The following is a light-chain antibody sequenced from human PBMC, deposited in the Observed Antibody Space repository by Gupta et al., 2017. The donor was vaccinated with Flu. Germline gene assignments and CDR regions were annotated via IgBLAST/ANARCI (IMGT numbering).Light chain of an antibody. J-gene: IGKJ4*01. V-gene: IGKV3-11*01. CDR1: QSVKGA. CDR2: DAS. CDR3: QQRADWPLT. Sequence: EVVLTQSPATLSLSPGERATLSCRASQSVKGALAWYQQKPGQAPRLLVYDASNRAAGIPVKFSGSGSGTDFTLTISNLEPEDLAVYYCQQRADWPLTFGGGTKVEIK.